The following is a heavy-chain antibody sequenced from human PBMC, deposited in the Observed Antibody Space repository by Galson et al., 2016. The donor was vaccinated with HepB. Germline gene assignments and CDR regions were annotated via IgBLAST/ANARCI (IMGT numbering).Heavy chain of an antibody. J-gene: IGHJ5*02. V-gene: IGHV1-69*13. D-gene: IGHD6-6*01. CDR1: GDTFSNYA. Sequence: SVKVSCKASGDTFSNYAISWVRQAPGQGLEWMGGIIPIFDTAVYAQRFQGRVTITADESTSKAYMELSSLTSADTAVYYCARDSSSSLVTSWFDPWGQGTLVT. CDR3: ARDSSSSLVTSWFDP. CDR2: IIPIFDTA.